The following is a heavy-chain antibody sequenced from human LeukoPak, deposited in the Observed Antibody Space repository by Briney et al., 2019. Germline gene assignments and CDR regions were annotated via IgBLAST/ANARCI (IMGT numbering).Heavy chain of an antibody. CDR2: INPSGGST. J-gene: IGHJ4*02. Sequence: ASVKVSCMASGYTFTSYYMHWVRQAPGQGLEWMGIINPSGGSTSYAQKFQGRVTMTRDTSTSTVYMELSRLRSDDTAVYYCARREAVAGDYWGQGTLVTVSS. CDR3: ARREAVAGDY. CDR1: GYTFTSYY. V-gene: IGHV1-46*01. D-gene: IGHD6-19*01.